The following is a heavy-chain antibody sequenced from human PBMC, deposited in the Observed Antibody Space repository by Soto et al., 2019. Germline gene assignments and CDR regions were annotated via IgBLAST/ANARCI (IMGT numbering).Heavy chain of an antibody. J-gene: IGHJ4*02. CDR3: ARGYDVVRVPVAIRVGYFDH. Sequence: EVDLVESGGGLAKPGGALRLSCTDSGFTFSSHTMNWVRQAPGKGVEWVSSISATGSDIYYGDSVMGRFTISRDNAKNSLYLQLNNLRVEDTAVYYCARGYDVVRVPVAIRVGYFDHWGQGTVVTVSS. CDR2: ISATGSDI. D-gene: IGHD3-16*01. V-gene: IGHV3-21*01. CDR1: GFTFSSHT.